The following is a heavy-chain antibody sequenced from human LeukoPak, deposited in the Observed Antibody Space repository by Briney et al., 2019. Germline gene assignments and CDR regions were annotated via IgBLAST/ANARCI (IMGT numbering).Heavy chain of an antibody. V-gene: IGHV3-7*01. D-gene: IGHD6-6*01. CDR3: AREGAYRTSSPAGY. J-gene: IGHJ4*02. Sequence: GGSLRLPCAASGFTFSSYWMSWVRQAPGKGLEWVANINQDGSEKYFVDSVKGRFTISRDNAKNSLYLQMNSLRAEDTAVYYCAREGAYRTSSPAGYWGQGTLVTVSS. CDR1: GFTFSSYW. CDR2: INQDGSEK.